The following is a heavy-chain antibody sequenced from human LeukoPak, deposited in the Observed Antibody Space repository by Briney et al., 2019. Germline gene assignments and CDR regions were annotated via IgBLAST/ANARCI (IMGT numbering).Heavy chain of an antibody. V-gene: IGHV4-34*01. CDR2: INHSGST. CDR1: GGSFSGYY. D-gene: IGHD4-17*01. Sequence: ASETLSLTCAVYGGSFSGYYWSWIRQPPGKGLEWIGEINHSGSTNYNPSLKSRVTISVDTSKNQFSLKLSSVTAADTAVYYCARGLYAGDYGNWFDPWGQGTLVTVSS. J-gene: IGHJ5*02. CDR3: ARGLYAGDYGNWFDP.